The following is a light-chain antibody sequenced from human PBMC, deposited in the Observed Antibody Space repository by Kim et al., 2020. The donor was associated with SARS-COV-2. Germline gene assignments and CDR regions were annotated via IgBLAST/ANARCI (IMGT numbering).Light chain of an antibody. CDR3: QQCYTAPFT. CDR2: WAS. CDR1: QSVLDRSNNQNY. J-gene: IGKJ3*01. Sequence: ATINCKASQSVLDRSNNQNYLAWYQQKPGQPPKLLIHWASIRESGVPDRFSGSGSGTDFTLTISSLQAEDVAIYYCQQCYTAPFTFGPGTKVDIK. V-gene: IGKV4-1*01.